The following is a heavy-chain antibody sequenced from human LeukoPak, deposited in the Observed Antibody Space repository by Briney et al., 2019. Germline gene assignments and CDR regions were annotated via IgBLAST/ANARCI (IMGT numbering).Heavy chain of an antibody. V-gene: IGHV3-30-3*01. CDR2: TSSDLNVK. J-gene: IGHJ4*02. CDR3: ATTTAGLDY. Sequence: PGGSLRLSCAASGFTFRNYVIHWVRQAPGKGLEWVAVTSSDLNVKLYADSVKGRFTISRDNSRSTLYLQMNSLRAEDTAVYYCATTTAGLDYWGQGTLVTVSS. CDR1: GFTFRNYV. D-gene: IGHD1-7*01.